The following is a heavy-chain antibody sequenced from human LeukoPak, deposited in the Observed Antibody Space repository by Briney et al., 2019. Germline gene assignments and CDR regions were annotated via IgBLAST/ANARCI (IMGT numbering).Heavy chain of an antibody. CDR3: AGMGTSGYYPYYFVY. CDR2: IYHTGST. V-gene: IGHV4-59*08. D-gene: IGHD3-22*01. J-gene: IGHJ4*02. Sequence: SETLSLTCTVSGGSISTYYWTWIRQPPGKGLEWIGYIYHTGSTNYNPSLQSRVTISVDTSKNQFSLKLSSVTAADTAVYYCAGMGTSGYYPYYFVYWGQGALVTVSS. CDR1: GGSISTYY.